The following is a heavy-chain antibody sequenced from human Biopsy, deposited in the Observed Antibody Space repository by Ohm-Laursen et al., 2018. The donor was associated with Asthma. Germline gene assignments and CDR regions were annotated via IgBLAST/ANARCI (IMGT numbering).Heavy chain of an antibody. CDR2: INAGNGNT. V-gene: IGHV1-3*01. D-gene: IGHD3-9*01. CDR3: ARTYYDFLTGQVNDAFAL. J-gene: IGHJ3*01. CDR1: GYTFINYA. Sequence: GASVKGSCKASGYTFINYAIHWVRQAPGQRLEWMGWINAGNGNTKYSQKFQGRVTISRDTSASTAYMDLSSLRSEDTAMYYCARTYYDFLTGQVNDAFALWGQGTMVTVSS.